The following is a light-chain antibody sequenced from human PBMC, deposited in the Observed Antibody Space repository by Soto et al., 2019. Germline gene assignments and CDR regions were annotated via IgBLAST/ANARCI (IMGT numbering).Light chain of an antibody. J-gene: IGKJ2*01. V-gene: IGKV3-20*01. Sequence: EIVLTQSPGTLSLSPGERATLSCRASQSVSSSYLAWYQQKPGQAPRLLIYGASSRATGIPDRFSGSGSGTDFTLTISRLEPEDFAEYYCQQYSSSPETFGQGTKLEIK. CDR1: QSVSSSY. CDR3: QQYSSSPET. CDR2: GAS.